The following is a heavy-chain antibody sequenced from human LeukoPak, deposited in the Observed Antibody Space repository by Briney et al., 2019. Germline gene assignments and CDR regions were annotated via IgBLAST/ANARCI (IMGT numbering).Heavy chain of an antibody. V-gene: IGHV4-59*11. Sequence: SETLSLTCTVSGGSISSHYWSWIRQPPGKGLEWIGYIYYSGSTNYNPSLKSRVTISVDTSKNQFSLKLSSVTAADTAVYYGARYCRLLEALEFWGPGTLVTVSS. CDR3: ARYCRLLEALEF. D-gene: IGHD3-3*01. CDR1: GGSISSHY. CDR2: IYYSGST. J-gene: IGHJ4*02.